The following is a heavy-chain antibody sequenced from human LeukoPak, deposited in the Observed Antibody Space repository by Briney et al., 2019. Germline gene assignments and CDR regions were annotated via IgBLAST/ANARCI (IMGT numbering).Heavy chain of an antibody. CDR2: INPSGGSA. CDR3: ARSRFSNWFDP. CDR1: GYTFSIYN. Sequence: GASVKVSCKASGYTFSIYNMHWVRQAPGQGLEWMGIINPSGGSASDTQKFQGRVTMTRDTSTSTAYMELRSLRSDDTAVYYCARSRFSNWFDPWGQGTLVTVSS. J-gene: IGHJ5*02. D-gene: IGHD2/OR15-2a*01. V-gene: IGHV1-46*01.